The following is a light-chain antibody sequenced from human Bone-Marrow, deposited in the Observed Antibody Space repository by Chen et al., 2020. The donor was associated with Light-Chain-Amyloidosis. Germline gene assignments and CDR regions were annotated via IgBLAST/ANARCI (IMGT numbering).Light chain of an antibody. V-gene: IGLV3-25*02. CDR2: SDT. Sequence: SYELTQPPSVSVSPGQTARITCSGDDLPTKYAYWYQQKPGQAPVLVIHSDTERPSGISERFSGSSAGRTATLTISGVQAEEEADYHCQSADSSGTYEVIFGGGTKLTVL. CDR3: QSADSSGTYEVI. CDR1: DLPTKY. J-gene: IGLJ2*01.